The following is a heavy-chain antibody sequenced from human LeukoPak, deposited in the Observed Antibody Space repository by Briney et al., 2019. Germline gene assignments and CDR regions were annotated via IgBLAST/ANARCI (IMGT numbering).Heavy chain of an antibody. J-gene: IGHJ4*02. D-gene: IGHD2-15*01. Sequence: GGSLRLSCAASGFTFSSYAMSWVRQAPGKGLEWVSAISGSGGSTYYADSVKSRVTISRDNSKNTLYLQMNSLRAEDTAVYHCARDFTNIRGGGYFDNWGQGTLVTVSS. CDR2: ISGSGGST. V-gene: IGHV3-23*01. CDR3: ARDFTNIRGGGYFDN. CDR1: GFTFSSYA.